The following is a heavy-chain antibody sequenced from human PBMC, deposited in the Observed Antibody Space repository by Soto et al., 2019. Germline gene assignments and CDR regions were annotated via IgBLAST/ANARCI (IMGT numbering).Heavy chain of an antibody. CDR1: GFTFSSYA. D-gene: IGHD2-21*02. CDR3: AKSPSVTALGGIDY. V-gene: IGHV3-23*01. J-gene: IGHJ4*02. Sequence: EVQLLESGGGLVQPGGSLRLSCAASGFTFSSYAMRWVRQAPGKGLEWVSDISGSGGSTYYADSVKGRFTISRDNSKNTLDLQMPRLRAEDTAVYYCAKSPSVTALGGIDYWGQVTLVTVS. CDR2: ISGSGGST.